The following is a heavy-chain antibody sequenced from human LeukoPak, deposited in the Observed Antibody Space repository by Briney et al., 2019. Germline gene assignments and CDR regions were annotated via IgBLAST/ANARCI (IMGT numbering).Heavy chain of an antibody. Sequence: GGSLRLSCAASGFTFSSYWMSWVRQAPGKGLEWVANIKQDGSEKYYVDSVKGRFTISRDNAKNSLYLQMNSLRAEDTAVYYCARANSGYDYHSGYYYFDYWGQGTLVTVSS. CDR2: IKQDGSEK. CDR1: GFTFSSYW. D-gene: IGHD5-12*01. J-gene: IGHJ4*02. V-gene: IGHV3-7*01. CDR3: ARANSGYDYHSGYYYFDY.